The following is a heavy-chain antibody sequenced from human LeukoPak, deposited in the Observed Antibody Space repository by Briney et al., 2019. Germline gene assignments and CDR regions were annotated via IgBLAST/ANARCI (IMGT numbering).Heavy chain of an antibody. Sequence: GGSLRLSCAASGFTFRFDAMAWVRQAPGKGLEWVSTISGSGDSTHYADAVGGRFTISRDNSKDTLYLQMRGLRAEDTAVYYCAKHSPWRLTAYFECWGQGTLVTVSS. J-gene: IGHJ4*02. D-gene: IGHD3-3*01. V-gene: IGHV3-23*01. CDR3: AKHSPWRLTAYFEC. CDR1: GFTFRFDA. CDR2: ISGSGDST.